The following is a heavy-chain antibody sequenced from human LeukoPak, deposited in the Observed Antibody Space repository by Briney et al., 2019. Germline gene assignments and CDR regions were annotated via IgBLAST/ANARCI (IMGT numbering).Heavy chain of an antibody. D-gene: IGHD6-13*01. Sequence: GGSLRLSCAASGFTFSSYAMSWVRQAPGKGLEWVANIKQDGSEKYYVDSVKGRFTISRDNAKNSLYLQMNSLRAEDTAVYYCARGSSSWYWYYYYGMDVWGQGTTVTVSS. CDR3: ARGSSSWYWYYYYGMDV. CDR1: GFTFSSYA. CDR2: IKQDGSEK. V-gene: IGHV3-7*04. J-gene: IGHJ6*02.